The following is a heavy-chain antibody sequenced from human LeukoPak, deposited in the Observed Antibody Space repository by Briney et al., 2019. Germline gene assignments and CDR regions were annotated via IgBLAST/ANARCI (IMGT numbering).Heavy chain of an antibody. Sequence: SATLSLTCTVSGGSIISSSYYWDWIRQPPGKGLEWIGCIYYSGRTYYNPSLKSRVTISVDTSKNHFSLKLSSVTAADTAVYYCARHKGGSSEFDYWGQGTLVTVSS. CDR1: GGSIISSSYY. V-gene: IGHV4-39*01. D-gene: IGHD1-26*01. CDR2: IYYSGRT. J-gene: IGHJ4*02. CDR3: ARHKGGSSEFDY.